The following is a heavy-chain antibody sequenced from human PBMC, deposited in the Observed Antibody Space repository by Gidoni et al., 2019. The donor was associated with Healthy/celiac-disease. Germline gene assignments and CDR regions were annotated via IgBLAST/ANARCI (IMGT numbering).Heavy chain of an antibody. D-gene: IGHD2-2*01. CDR2: ISYDGSNK. CDR3: AKDHSPGTSYYYGMDV. J-gene: IGHJ6*02. V-gene: IGHV3-30*18. CDR1: GFTFSSYG. Sequence: QVQLVESGGGVVQPGRSLRLSCAASGFTFSSYGMHWVRQAPGKGLEWVAVISYDGSNKYYADSVKGRFTISRDNSKNTLYLQMNSLRAEDTAVYYCAKDHSPGTSYYYGMDVWGQGTTVTVSS.